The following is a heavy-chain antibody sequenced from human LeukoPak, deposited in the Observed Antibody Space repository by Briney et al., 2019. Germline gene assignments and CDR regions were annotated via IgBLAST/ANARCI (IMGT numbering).Heavy chain of an antibody. CDR3: ARDRIVATTDYYYYYGMDV. J-gene: IGHJ6*02. Sequence: SVKVSCKASGGTFSSYAISWVRQAPGQGLEWMGGIIPIFGTANYAQKFQGRVTITADESTSTAYMELSSLRSEDTAVYYCARDRIVATTDYYYYYGMDVWGQGTTVTVSS. CDR1: GGTFSSYA. V-gene: IGHV1-69*13. D-gene: IGHD5-12*01. CDR2: IIPIFGTA.